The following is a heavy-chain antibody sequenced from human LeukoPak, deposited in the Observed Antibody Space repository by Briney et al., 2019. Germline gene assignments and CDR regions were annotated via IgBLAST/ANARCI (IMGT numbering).Heavy chain of an antibody. D-gene: IGHD3-9*01. V-gene: IGHV1-69*05. J-gene: IGHJ6*03. CDR3: ARVAYDILTGPYYYYMDV. CDR2: IIPIFGTA. CDR1: GGTFSSYA. Sequence: SVKVSCKASGGTFSSYAISWVRQAPGQGLECMGGIIPIFGTANYAQKFQGRVTITTDESTSTAYMELSSLRSEDTAVYYCARVAYDILTGPYYYYMDVWGKGTTVTVSS.